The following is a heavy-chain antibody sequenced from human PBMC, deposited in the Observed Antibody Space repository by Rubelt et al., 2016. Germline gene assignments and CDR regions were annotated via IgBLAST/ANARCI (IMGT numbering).Heavy chain of an antibody. J-gene: IGHJ4*02. V-gene: IGHV4-34*02. CDR2: INHSGST. Sequence: QVHLQQWGAGLLKPSETLSLTCAVHGGSLSGYYWAWIRQAPGKGLEWIGEINHSGSTNYNPSLKSRVTISVDTSKNQFPLNLSSVTAADTAVYYCARGHYTRVGRASLHYWGQGTLVTVSS. CDR1: GGSLSGYY. D-gene: IGHD1-26*01. CDR3: ARGHYTRVGRASLHY.